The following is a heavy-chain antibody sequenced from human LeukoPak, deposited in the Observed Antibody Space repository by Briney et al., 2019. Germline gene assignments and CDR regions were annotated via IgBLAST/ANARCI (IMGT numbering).Heavy chain of an antibody. J-gene: IGHJ3*02. V-gene: IGHV3-23*01. D-gene: IGHD3-10*01. CDR2: ISGSGGST. Sequence: PGRSLRLSCAASGFTFSSYAMSWVRQAPGKGLEWVSAISGSGGSTYYADSVKGRFTISRDNSKNTLYLQMNSLRAEDTAVYYCAKVRILWFGESQALDAFDIWGQGTMVTVSS. CDR3: AKVRILWFGESQALDAFDI. CDR1: GFTFSSYA.